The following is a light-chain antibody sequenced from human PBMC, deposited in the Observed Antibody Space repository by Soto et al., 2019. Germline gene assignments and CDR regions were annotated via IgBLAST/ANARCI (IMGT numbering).Light chain of an antibody. CDR1: QSVSSSY. CDR2: GAS. J-gene: IGKJ4*01. CDR3: QQYGNSPLT. Sequence: EIVLTQSPGTLSLSPGERATLSCRASQSVSSSYLAWYQQEPGQAPRLLIYGASSRATGIPDRFSGSGSGTDFTLTISRLVPEDFAVYYCQQYGNSPLTFGGGTKVEIK. V-gene: IGKV3-20*01.